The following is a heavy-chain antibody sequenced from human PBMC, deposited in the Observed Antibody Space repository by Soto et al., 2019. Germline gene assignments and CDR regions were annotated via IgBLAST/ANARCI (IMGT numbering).Heavy chain of an antibody. J-gene: IGHJ4*02. Sequence: QLQLQESGPGLVKPSETLSLTCTVSVGSISSSSYSWVWIRQPPGKGLEWIGRIYYRGSTYYNPSLKSRVTISVDTSKNQFSLKLSSVTAADTAVYYCATLWGQDWGQGTLVTVAS. CDR1: VGSISSSSYS. D-gene: IGHD3-10*01. CDR2: IYYRGST. CDR3: ATLWGQD. V-gene: IGHV4-39*01.